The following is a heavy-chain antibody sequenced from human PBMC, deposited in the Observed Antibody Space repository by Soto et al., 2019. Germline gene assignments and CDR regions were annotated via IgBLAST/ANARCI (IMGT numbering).Heavy chain of an antibody. V-gene: IGHV3-7*03. CDR3: ARAVVPAGTPGSLTSFYYYYYGMDV. J-gene: IGHJ6*02. Sequence: EVQLVESGGGLVQPGGSLRLSCAASGFTFSSYWMSWVRQAPGKGLEWVANIKQDGSEKYYVDSVKGRFTISRDNAKNSLYLQMNSLRAEDTAVYYCARAVVPAGTPGSLTSFYYYYYGMDVWGQGTTVTVSS. D-gene: IGHD2-2*01. CDR1: GFTFSSYW. CDR2: IKQDGSEK.